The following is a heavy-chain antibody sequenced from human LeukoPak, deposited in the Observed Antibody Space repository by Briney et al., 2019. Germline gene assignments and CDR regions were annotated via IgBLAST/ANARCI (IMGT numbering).Heavy chain of an antibody. CDR3: ARQDYYDSSGYTDAFDI. J-gene: IGHJ3*02. V-gene: IGHV5-51*01. CDR2: IYPDDSDT. D-gene: IGHD3-22*01. CDR1: GYTFTNYW. Sequence: GESLKISCKGSGYTFTNYWIGWVRQMPGKGLEWMGVIYPDDSDTRYSPSFQGQVTFSADKSISTAYLQWSSLKASDTAMYYCARQDYYDSSGYTDAFDIWGQGTMVTVSS.